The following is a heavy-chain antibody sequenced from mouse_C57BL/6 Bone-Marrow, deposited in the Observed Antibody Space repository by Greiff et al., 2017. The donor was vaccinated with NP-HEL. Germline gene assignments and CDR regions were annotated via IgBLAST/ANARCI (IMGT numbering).Heavy chain of an antibody. D-gene: IGHD2-3*01. J-gene: IGHJ2*01. V-gene: IGHV1-26*01. CDR3: ARSGIYDGYYDYFDY. CDR1: GYTFTDYY. Sequence: EVQLQQSGPELVKPGASVKISCKASGYTFTDYYMNWVKQSHGKSLEWIGDINPNNGGTSYNQKFKGKATLTVDKSSSTAYMELRSLTSEDSAVYYCARSGIYDGYYDYFDYWGQGTTLTVSS. CDR2: INPNNGGT.